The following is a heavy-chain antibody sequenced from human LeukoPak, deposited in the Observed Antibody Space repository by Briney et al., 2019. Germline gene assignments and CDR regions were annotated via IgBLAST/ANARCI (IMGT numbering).Heavy chain of an antibody. CDR2: ISYIGST. CDR1: GGSISSGSYY. J-gene: IGHJ3*02. CDR3: ARDLVTVTKGFDI. D-gene: IGHD4-17*01. V-gene: IGHV4-61*01. Sequence: SETLSLTCTVSGGSISSGSYYWSWIRQHPGKGLEWIGYISYIGSTNYNPSLKSRVTISIDTSKNQFSLKLSSVTAADTAVYYCARDLVTVTKGFDIWGQGTMVSVSS.